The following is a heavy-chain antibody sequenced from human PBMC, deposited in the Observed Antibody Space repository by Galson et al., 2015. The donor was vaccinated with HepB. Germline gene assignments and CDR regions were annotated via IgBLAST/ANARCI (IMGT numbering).Heavy chain of an antibody. CDR1: GGSISSSTSY. CDR2: IYYTGST. D-gene: IGHD6-19*01. J-gene: IGHJ4*02. CDR3: ARLGDYSSAWSVDY. Sequence: ETLSLTCTVSGGSISSSTSYWGWIRQPPGKGLEWIGGIYYTGSTYYNPSLKSRLTISVDTSKNHFYLKLSSVAASDTAVYYCARLGDYSSAWSVDYWGQGTLVTVSS. V-gene: IGHV4-39*02.